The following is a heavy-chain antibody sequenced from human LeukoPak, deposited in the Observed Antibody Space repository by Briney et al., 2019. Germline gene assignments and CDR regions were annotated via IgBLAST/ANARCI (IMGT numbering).Heavy chain of an antibody. V-gene: IGHV3-23*01. CDR3: AKDHNIAVAGTPFDY. CDR2: ISGSGGST. D-gene: IGHD6-19*01. J-gene: IGHJ4*02. Sequence: PGGSLRLSCAASGFTFSSYAMSWVRQAPGKGLEWVSAISGSGGSTYYADSVKGRFTISSDNSKNTLYLQMNSLRAEDTAVYYCAKDHNIAVAGTPFDYWGQGTLVTVSS. CDR1: GFTFSSYA.